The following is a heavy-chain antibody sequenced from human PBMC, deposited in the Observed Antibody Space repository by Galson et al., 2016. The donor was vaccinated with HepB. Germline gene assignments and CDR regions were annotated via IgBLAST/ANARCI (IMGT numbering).Heavy chain of an antibody. D-gene: IGHD3-9*01. Sequence: SVKVSCKASGGTLTRKTIGWARLAPGQGLEWVGAMIPGYGVPSYALKLQDRVTMTADESTNTAYMELSSLISEDTALYYCALAPFGWLRGSFDLWGQGTMVIVSS. CDR2: MIPGYGVP. CDR1: GGTLTRKT. V-gene: IGHV1-69*13. CDR3: ALAPFGWLRGSFDL. J-gene: IGHJ3*01.